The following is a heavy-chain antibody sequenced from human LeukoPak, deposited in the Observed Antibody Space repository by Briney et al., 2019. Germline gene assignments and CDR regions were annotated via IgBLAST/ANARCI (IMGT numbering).Heavy chain of an antibody. CDR1: GFTVSSNY. CDR2: IYSGGST. V-gene: IGHV3-53*01. CDR3: ARWYNSSGYGFDY. D-gene: IGHD3-22*01. J-gene: IGHJ4*02. Sequence: GGSLRLSCAASGFTVSSNYMSWVRQAPGKGLEWVSVIYSGGSTYYADSVKGRFTISRDNSKNTLYLQMNSLRAEDTAVYYCARWYNSSGYGFDYWGQGTLVTVSS.